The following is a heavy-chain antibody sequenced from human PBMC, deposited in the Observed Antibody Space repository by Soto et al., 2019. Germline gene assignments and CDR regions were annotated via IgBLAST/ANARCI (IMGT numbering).Heavy chain of an antibody. D-gene: IGHD6-19*01. V-gene: IGHV3-30*18. CDR1: GFTLSSYG. J-gene: IGHJ6*02. CDR2: ISYDGSNK. Sequence: GGSLRLSCAASGFTLSSYGMHWVRQAPGKGLEWVAVISYDGSNKYYADSVKGRFTISRDNSKNTLYLQMNSLRAEDTAVYYCAKDRKYSSGWYPHYYYGMDVWGQGTTVTVYS. CDR3: AKDRKYSSGWYPHYYYGMDV.